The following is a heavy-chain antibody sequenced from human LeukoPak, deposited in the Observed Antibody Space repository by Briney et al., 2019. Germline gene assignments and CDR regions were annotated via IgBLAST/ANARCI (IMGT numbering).Heavy chain of an antibody. CDR3: ARYSEVYYYVDV. Sequence: GGSLRLSCAASGFTFSSYGMHWVRQAPGKGLEWVAFIWYDGSNKFYADSVKGRFTISRDDAKKSLDLQMNSLRAEDTAVYFCARYSEVYYYVDVWGAGTTVIVSS. J-gene: IGHJ6*03. D-gene: IGHD2-21*01. CDR2: IWYDGSNK. V-gene: IGHV3-33*01. CDR1: GFTFSSYG.